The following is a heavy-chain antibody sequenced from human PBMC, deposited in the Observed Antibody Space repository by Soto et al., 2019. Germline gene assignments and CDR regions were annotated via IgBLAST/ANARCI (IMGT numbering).Heavy chain of an antibody. D-gene: IGHD3-22*01. CDR2: ISYDGSNK. CDR1: GFTFSSYG. V-gene: IGHV3-30*03. CDR3: ARARDKPTDYYDSSGYLSDWFDP. Sequence: GGSLRLSCAASGFTFSSYGMHWVRQAPGKGLEWVAVISYDGSNKYYADSVKGRFTISRDNSKNTLYLKMNSLRSEDTAVYYCARARDKPTDYYDSSGYLSDWFDPWGQGTLVTVSS. J-gene: IGHJ5*02.